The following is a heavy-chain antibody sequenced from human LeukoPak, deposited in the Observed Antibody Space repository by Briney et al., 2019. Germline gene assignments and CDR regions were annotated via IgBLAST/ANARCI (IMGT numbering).Heavy chain of an antibody. J-gene: IGHJ1*01. V-gene: IGHV1-46*01. D-gene: IGHD3-22*01. CDR1: GYTFTSYY. Sequence: ASVKVSCEASGYTFTSYYMHWVRQAPGQGLEWMGIINPSGGSTSYARKFQGRVTMTRDTSTSTVYMELSSLRSEDTAVYYCANTYYYDGILGTGHFQHWGQGTLVTVSS. CDR2: INPSGGST. CDR3: ANTYYYDGILGTGHFQH.